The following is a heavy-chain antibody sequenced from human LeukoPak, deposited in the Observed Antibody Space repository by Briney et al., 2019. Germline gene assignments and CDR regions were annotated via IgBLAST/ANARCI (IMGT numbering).Heavy chain of an antibody. CDR2: IHSSGST. V-gene: IGHV4-59*01. CDR1: GGSIISYY. CDR3: SRSLPGAVGAADL. D-gene: IGHD6-13*01. J-gene: IGHJ5*02. Sequence: SETLSLTCTVSGGSIISYYWSWILQTPGKGLEWIAYIHSSGSTNYNPSLKSRVTISVDTSKNHFSLKVTSMTAADTGIYYCSRSLPGAVGAADLWGQGTLVTVSS.